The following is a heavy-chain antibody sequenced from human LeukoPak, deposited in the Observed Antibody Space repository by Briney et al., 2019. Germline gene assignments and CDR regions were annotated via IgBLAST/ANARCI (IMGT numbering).Heavy chain of an antibody. V-gene: IGHV4-30-2*01. CDR2: IYHSGST. D-gene: IGHD3-10*01. J-gene: IGHJ3*02. CDR1: GGSISSGGYY. CDR3: ARELSLWFGERPNDAFDI. Sequence: SETLSLTCTVSGGSISSGGYYWSWIRQAPGKGLEWIGYIYHSGSTYYNPSLKSRVTISVDRSKNQFSLKLSSVTAADTAVYYCARELSLWFGERPNDAFDIWGQGTMVTVSS.